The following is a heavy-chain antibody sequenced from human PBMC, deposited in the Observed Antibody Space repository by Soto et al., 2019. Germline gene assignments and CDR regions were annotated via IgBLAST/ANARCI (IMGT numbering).Heavy chain of an antibody. V-gene: IGHV4-31*03. D-gene: IGHD1-26*01. J-gene: IGHJ4*02. Sequence: PSETLSLTCTVSGGSIYTGGFYWSWIRQLPGKGLEWLGYIYYTGSTQYTPSLKSRLSISTDTSDNQFSLRLNSVTAADTAVYYCATSLVTSRARVDYWGQGTPVTVLL. CDR1: GGSIYTGGFY. CDR3: ATSLVTSRARVDY. CDR2: IYYTGST.